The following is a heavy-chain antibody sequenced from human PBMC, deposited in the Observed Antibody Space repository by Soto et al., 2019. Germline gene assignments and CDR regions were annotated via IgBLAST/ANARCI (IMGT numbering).Heavy chain of an antibody. J-gene: IGHJ6*02. D-gene: IGHD6-19*01. CDR2: IYTSASI. Sequence: SETLSLTCSVSGADINTYSWTWIRQPAGKGLEWIGRIYTSASINYNPSLRGRVTLSVDTSTNQVSLRLASVTAADTAIYYCARDREAGYNFYYGMDVWGQGTTVTVSS. CDR3: ARDREAGYNFYYGMDV. V-gene: IGHV4-4*07. CDR1: GADINTYS.